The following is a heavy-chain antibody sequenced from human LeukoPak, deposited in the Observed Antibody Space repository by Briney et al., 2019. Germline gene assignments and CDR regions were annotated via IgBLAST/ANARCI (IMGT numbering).Heavy chain of an antibody. J-gene: IGHJ6*03. CDR1: GGSFSGYH. D-gene: IGHD3-10*01. CDR3: ARPRGFEWFGNHYYYYYYMDV. V-gene: IGHV4-34*01. Sequence: PSETLSLTCAVYGGSFSGYHWSWIRQPPGKGLEWIGEINHSGSTNYNPSLKSRVTISVDTSKNQFSLKLSSVTAADTAVYYCARPRGFEWFGNHYYYYYYMDVWGKGTTVTISS. CDR2: INHSGST.